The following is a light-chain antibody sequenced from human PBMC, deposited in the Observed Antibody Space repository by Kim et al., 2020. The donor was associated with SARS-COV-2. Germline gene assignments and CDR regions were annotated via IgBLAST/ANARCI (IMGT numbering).Light chain of an antibody. CDR3: QSADSSDTFWV. Sequence: HGQTARITCSGDALPKQYAYWFQQKPGQAPVVVIYEDTERPSGIPERFSGSTSGTTGTLTISGVQAEDEADYYCQSADSSDTFWVFGGGTQLTVL. CDR1: ALPKQY. J-gene: IGLJ3*02. CDR2: EDT. V-gene: IGLV3-25*03.